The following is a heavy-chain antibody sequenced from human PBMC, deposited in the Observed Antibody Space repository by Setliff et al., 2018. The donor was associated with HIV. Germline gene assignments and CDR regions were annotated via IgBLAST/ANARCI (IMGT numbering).Heavy chain of an antibody. V-gene: IGHV3-30*02. Sequence: GSLRLSCVASGFGFSNYDMYWVRQAPGKGLEWVAFIQYDGNDKYYIDSVKGRSTISKDNSKNTLYLQINSLRVEDTAIYYCAKPQGSSSWFIRGTEYYYALDVWGQGATVTVSS. CDR2: IQYDGNDK. D-gene: IGHD6-13*01. J-gene: IGHJ6*02. CDR3: AKPQGSSSWFIRGTEYYYALDV. CDR1: GFGFSNYD.